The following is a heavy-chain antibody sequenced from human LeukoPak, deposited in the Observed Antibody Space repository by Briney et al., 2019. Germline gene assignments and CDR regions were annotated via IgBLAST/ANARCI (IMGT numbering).Heavy chain of an antibody. Sequence: PGVSLRLSCAASGFTFRNHGMYWVRQAPGKGLEWVAVIWYDGSTTYYGDAVKGRFTISRDNSKDTLYLQMNSLRVEDTAVYYCARWGDGSKLDYWGQGTLVTVSS. J-gene: IGHJ4*02. CDR3: ARWGDGSKLDY. V-gene: IGHV3-33*01. CDR2: IWYDGSTT. D-gene: IGHD2-21*02. CDR1: GFTFRNHG.